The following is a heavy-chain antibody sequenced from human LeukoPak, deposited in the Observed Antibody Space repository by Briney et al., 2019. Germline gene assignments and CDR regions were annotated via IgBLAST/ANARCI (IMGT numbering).Heavy chain of an antibody. J-gene: IGHJ4*02. D-gene: IGHD3-10*01. V-gene: IGHV3-30*04. CDR3: ARESYRFGEFYFDN. Sequence: PGRSLRLSCAASGFTFSSYAMHWVRQAPGKGPEWVAVISYDGSNKYYADSVKGRFTISRDSSKNTLYLQMNSLRAEDTAVYYCARESYRFGEFYFDNWGQGTLVTVSS. CDR2: ISYDGSNK. CDR1: GFTFSSYA.